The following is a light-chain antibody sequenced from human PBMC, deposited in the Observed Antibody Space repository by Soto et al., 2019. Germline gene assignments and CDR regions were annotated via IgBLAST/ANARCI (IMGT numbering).Light chain of an antibody. CDR2: GAS. V-gene: IGKV3-15*01. CDR1: QSVSSN. CDR3: HHGNSWPYN. Sequence: EIVMTQSPDTLSVSPGERATLSCRASQSVSSNLAWYQQKPGQAPRLLIYGASTRATGFPARFSGSVSGTEFTLTISSLQAEDFAVYYCHHGNSWPYNFGKGTKGEIK. J-gene: IGKJ2*01.